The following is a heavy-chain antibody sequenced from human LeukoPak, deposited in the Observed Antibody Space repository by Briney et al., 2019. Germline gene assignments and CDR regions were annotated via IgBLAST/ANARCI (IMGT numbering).Heavy chain of an antibody. Sequence: ASVKVSCKAPGYTFTGYYMHWVRQAPGQGLEWMGWINPNSGGTNYAQKFQGRVTMTRDTSISTAYMELSRLRSDDTAVYYCASQYNWNDEEDWFDPWGQGTLVTVSS. J-gene: IGHJ5*02. D-gene: IGHD1-1*01. CDR1: GYTFTGYY. CDR2: INPNSGGT. CDR3: ASQYNWNDEEDWFDP. V-gene: IGHV1-2*02.